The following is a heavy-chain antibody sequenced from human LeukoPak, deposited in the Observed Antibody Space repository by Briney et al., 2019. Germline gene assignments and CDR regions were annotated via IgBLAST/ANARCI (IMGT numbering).Heavy chain of an antibody. V-gene: IGHV4-59*01. CDR3: ARVTGYMIEDYFDY. D-gene: IGHD3-22*01. J-gene: IGHJ4*02. CDR1: GASISSYY. CDR2: IYYRGST. Sequence: SETLSLTCTVSGASISSYYWSWIRQPPGKGLQWIGYIYYRGSTSYNPSLKGRVTMSLDTSKNQFSLKLNSVTATDTAVYYCARVTGYMIEDYFDYWGQGTLVTVSS.